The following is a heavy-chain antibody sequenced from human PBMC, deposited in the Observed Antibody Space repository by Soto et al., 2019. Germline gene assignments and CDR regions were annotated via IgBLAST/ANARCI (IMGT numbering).Heavy chain of an antibody. D-gene: IGHD3-22*01. V-gene: IGHV4-30-4*01. J-gene: IGHJ4*02. CDR2: IYYSGST. CDR3: ASDSDSSGFLFDY. Sequence: SETLSLTCTVSGGSISSGDYYWSWIRQPPGKGLEWIGYIYYSGSTYYNPSLKSRVTISVDTSKNQFSLKLSSVTAADPAVYYCASDSDSSGFLFDYWGQGTLVTVSS. CDR1: GGSISSGDYY.